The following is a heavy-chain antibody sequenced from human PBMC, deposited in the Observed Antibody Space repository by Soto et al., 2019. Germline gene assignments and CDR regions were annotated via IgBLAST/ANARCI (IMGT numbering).Heavy chain of an antibody. V-gene: IGHV3-30-3*01. CDR1: GFTFSNYA. Sequence: QVQLVESGGGVVQPGRSLRLSCAASGFTFSNYAMHWVRQAPGKGLAWVAIVSYDGNNQYYADSVKGRFTISRDNSENRLYLQMTRPRAEDPAVYYCARDSATETRRPGSFDLWGRGTLVTVPS. J-gene: IGHJ2*01. CDR3: ARDSATETRRPGSFDL. CDR2: VSYDGNNQ.